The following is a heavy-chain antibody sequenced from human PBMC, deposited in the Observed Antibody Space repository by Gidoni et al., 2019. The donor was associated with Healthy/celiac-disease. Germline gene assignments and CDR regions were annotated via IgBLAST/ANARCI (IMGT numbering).Heavy chain of an antibody. D-gene: IGHD3-22*01. J-gene: IGHJ4*02. CDR1: GGPISSSSYY. V-gene: IGHV4-39*07. Sequence: QLQLQESGPGLAKPSETPSLTCTVSGGPISSSSYYWCWIRQPPGKGLEWIGSIYYSGSTYYNPSLKSRVTISVDTSKSQFSLKLSSVTAADTAVYYCASGYYYDSSGLTSPDYWGQGPLVTVSS. CDR2: IYYSGST. CDR3: ASGYYYDSSGLTSPDY.